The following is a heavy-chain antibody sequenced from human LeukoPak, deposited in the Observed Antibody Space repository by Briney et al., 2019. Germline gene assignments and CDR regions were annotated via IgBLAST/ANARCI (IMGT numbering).Heavy chain of an antibody. J-gene: IGHJ4*02. CDR2: INTYNGNT. D-gene: IGHD2-2*01. Sequence: ASVNVSCKASGYTFTGYGISWVRQAPGQGLEWMGWINTYNGNTDYAQKLQGRVTMTTDTSTSTAYMELRSLRSDDTAVYYCARCGYCSSISCPYRHDYWGQGTLVTVSS. V-gene: IGHV1-18*01. CDR1: GYTFTGYG. CDR3: ARCGYCSSISCPYRHDY.